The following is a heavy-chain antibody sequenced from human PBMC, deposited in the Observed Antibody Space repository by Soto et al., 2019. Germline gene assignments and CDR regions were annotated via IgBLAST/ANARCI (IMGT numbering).Heavy chain of an antibody. CDR3: EKGPFIPVAGTPPGAFDM. J-gene: IGHJ3*02. Sequence: QVQLVDSGGNVVQPGRSLRLSCAASGFIFRTYGMHWVRQAPGKGLEWVAVISYSGNKKAYADSVKGRFAISRDNSNNTLYLQIDSLTAADTAVYYCEKGPFIPVAGTPPGAFDMWGQGTMVTVSS. CDR2: ISYSGNKK. V-gene: IGHV3-30*18. D-gene: IGHD6-19*01. CDR1: GFIFRTYG.